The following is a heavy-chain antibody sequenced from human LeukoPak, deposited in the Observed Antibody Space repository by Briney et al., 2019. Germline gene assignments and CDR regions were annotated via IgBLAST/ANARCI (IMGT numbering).Heavy chain of an antibody. V-gene: IGHV1-46*01. CDR2: IYPGGGST. CDR3: ARDNDFDY. J-gene: IGHJ4*02. Sequence: ASVKVSCKASGDTFTSYYMHWVRQAPGQGLEWMGIIYPGGGSTNYAQKFQGRLTMTRDMSTSTVYMELSSLRSEDTAFYYCARDNDFDYWGQGTLVTVSS. D-gene: IGHD2-8*01. CDR1: GDTFTSYY.